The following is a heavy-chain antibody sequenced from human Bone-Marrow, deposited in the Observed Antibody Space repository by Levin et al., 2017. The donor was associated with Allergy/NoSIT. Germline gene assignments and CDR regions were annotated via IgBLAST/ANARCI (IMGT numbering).Heavy chain of an antibody. J-gene: IGHJ6*02. CDR3: ARDLRQQLAPYYYGMDV. V-gene: IGHV3-53*01. CDR2: IYSGGST. D-gene: IGHD6-13*01. CDR1: GFTVISNY. Sequence: SCAASGFTVISNYMSWVRQAPGKGLEWVSVIYSGGSTYYADSVKGRFTISRDNSKNTLYLQMNSLRAEDTAVYYCARDLRQQLAPYYYGMDVWGQGTTVTVSS.